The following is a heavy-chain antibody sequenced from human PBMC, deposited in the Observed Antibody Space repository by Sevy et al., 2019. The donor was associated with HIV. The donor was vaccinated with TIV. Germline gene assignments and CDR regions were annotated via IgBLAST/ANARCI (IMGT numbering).Heavy chain of an antibody. CDR1: GFTFGDYC. CDR2: LKSDVYGGTV. CDR3: TRWKAAQSIFDY. V-gene: IGHV3-49*04. J-gene: IGHJ4*02. Sequence: GGSLRLSCTASGFTFGDYCMSWVRQAPGKGLEWVAFLKSDVYGGTVDHAATVRGRFVISRDDSKTIAYLQMNDMKTEDTGVYYCTRWKAAQSIFDYWGQGALVTVSS. D-gene: IGHD6-13*01.